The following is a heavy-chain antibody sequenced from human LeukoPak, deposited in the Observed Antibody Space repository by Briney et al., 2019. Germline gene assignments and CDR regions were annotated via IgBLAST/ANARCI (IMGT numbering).Heavy chain of an antibody. CDR3: ARGPEMGYELGIDY. V-gene: IGHV1-8*01. CDR1: GYTFTSYD. J-gene: IGHJ4*02. CDR2: MNPNSGNT. Sequence: ASVKVSCKASGYTFTSYDINWVRQATGRGLEWMGWMNPNSGNTGYAQKFQGRVTMTRNTSISTAYMELSSLRSEDTAVYYCARGPEMGYELGIDYWGQGTLVTVSS. D-gene: IGHD5-24*01.